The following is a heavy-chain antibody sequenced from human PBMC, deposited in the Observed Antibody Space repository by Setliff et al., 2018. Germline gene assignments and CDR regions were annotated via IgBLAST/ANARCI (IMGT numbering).Heavy chain of an antibody. CDR1: GGSISSHY. Sequence: SETLSLTCTVSGGSISSHYWSWIRQPPGKGLEWIGSIYYRGTTNYNPSLRSRVTMLVDTSINQFSLKLSSVTAADTAVYYCARDAKYSGSYYWGQGTLVTVSS. D-gene: IGHD1-26*01. J-gene: IGHJ4*02. V-gene: IGHV4-59*11. CDR3: ARDAKYSGSYY. CDR2: IYYRGTT.